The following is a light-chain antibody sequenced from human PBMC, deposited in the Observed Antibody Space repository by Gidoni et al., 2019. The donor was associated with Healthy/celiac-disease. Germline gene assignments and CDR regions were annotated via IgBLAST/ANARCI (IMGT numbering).Light chain of an antibody. CDR2: KAS. CDR3: QQFSNYPLT. J-gene: IGKJ4*01. Sequence: DIQMTQSPSTLSASVGDSVTITCRASQSISIWLAWYQQIPGKAPKLLISKASTLESGVPSRFSGSGSGTEFTLTVSSLQPDDFATYYCQQFSNYPLTFGGGTHLEIK. CDR1: QSISIW. V-gene: IGKV1-5*03.